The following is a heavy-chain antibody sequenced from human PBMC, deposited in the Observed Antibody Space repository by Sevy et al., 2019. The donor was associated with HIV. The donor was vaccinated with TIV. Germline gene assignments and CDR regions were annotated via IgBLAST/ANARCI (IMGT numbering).Heavy chain of an antibody. CDR1: GFTLSSYW. D-gene: IGHD3-10*01. J-gene: IGHJ4*02. V-gene: IGHV3-7*04. Sequence: GGSLRLSCVASGFTLSSYWMSWVRQVPGQGREWVADIKQDGMDKNYLDSVKGRFTSSRDNAKKSLYLQMNNLRVEDTALYYCVRVRAFLLFGELPRYRFDSWGQGTLVTVSS. CDR3: VRVRAFLLFGELPRYRFDS. CDR2: IKQDGMDK.